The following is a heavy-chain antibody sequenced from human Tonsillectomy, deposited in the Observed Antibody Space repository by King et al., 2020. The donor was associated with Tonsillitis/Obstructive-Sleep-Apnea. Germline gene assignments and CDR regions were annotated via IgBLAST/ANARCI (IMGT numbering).Heavy chain of an antibody. J-gene: IGHJ5*02. V-gene: IGHV3-21*01. CDR3: ARGGSGSNNWFDP. CDR1: GFTFSSYS. D-gene: IGHD3-10*01. Sequence: VQLVESGGGLVKPGGSLRLSCAASGFTFSSYSMNWGRQAPGKGLEWVSSITSIRSYIYYADSMKGRFTITRDNAKNSLFLQMNSMRAEDTAVYYCARGGSGSNNWFDPWGQGTLVTVSS. CDR2: ITSIRSYI.